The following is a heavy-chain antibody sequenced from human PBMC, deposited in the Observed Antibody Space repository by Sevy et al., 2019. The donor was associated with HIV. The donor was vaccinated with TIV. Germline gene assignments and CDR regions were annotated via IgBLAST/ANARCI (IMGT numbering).Heavy chain of an antibody. D-gene: IGHD3-22*01. V-gene: IGHV1-18*01. CDR1: GYTFTRYG. CDR2: SSAYNGTT. J-gene: IGHJ6*02. Sequence: ASVKVSCKASGYTFTRYGITWVRQAPGQGLQCMGWSSAYNGTTNYAQKLQGRVTMTTDTSTSTAYMELRRLRSDDTAVYYCARDRNNYDSSGYPKGFDVWGQGTTVTVSS. CDR3: ARDRNNYDSSGYPKGFDV.